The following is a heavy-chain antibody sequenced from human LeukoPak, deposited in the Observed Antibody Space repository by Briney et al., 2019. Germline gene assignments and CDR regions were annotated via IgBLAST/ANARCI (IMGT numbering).Heavy chain of an antibody. CDR3: ARGITRRRVFDI. CDR2: IYYSGST. Sequence: PSETLSLTCTVSGGSISSYYWSWIRQPPGKGLEWIGYIYYSGSTYYNPSLKSRVTISVDTSKNQFSLKLSSVTAADTAVYYCARGITRRRVFDIWGQGTRVTVSS. J-gene: IGHJ3*02. D-gene: IGHD3-10*01. CDR1: GGSISSYY. V-gene: IGHV4-59*08.